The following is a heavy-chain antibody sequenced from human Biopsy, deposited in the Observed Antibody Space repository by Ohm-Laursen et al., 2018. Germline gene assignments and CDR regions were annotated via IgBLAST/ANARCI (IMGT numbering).Heavy chain of an antibody. V-gene: IGHV4-59*07. CDR3: ARGRRTSGWPYFDN. CDR1: GDSISSYY. D-gene: IGHD6-19*01. J-gene: IGHJ4*02. CDR2: IYSGGNT. Sequence: SDTLSLTCTVSGDSISSYYWSWIRQSPGQGLEYIGFIYSGGNTNYSPSLKNRVTMSVDTSKNQFYLKLYFVTAADTAVYYCARGRRTSGWPYFDNWGQGALVIVS.